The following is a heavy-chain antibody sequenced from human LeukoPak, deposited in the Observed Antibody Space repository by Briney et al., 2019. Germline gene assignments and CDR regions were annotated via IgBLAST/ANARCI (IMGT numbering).Heavy chain of an antibody. V-gene: IGHV3-74*01. CDR1: GFTFSSYW. D-gene: IGHD6-19*01. Sequence: GGSLRLSCAASGFTFSSYWMHWVRQAPGKGLVWVSHINSDGSTTSYADSVKGRFTISRDNAKNTLYLQMNSLRAEDTAVYYRARFSSSIAGSGCEYWGQGTLVTVSS. J-gene: IGHJ4*02. CDR2: INSDGSTT. CDR3: ARFSSSIAGSGCEY.